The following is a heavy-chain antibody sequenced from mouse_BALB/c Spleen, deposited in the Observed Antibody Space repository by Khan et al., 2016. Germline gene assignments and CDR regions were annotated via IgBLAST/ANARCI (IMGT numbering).Heavy chain of an antibody. J-gene: IGHJ3*01. CDR1: GYSITSDYA. D-gene: IGHD2-3*01. CDR3: AYDSYYAWFPY. CDR2: ISYSGIT. Sequence: QLEESGPGLVKPSQSLSLTCTVTGYSITSDYAWNWIRQFPGNKLEWMGYISYSGITSYNPSLKSRISITRDTSKNQFFLQLISVTTEDTATXYCAYDSYYAWFPYWGQGTLVTVSA. V-gene: IGHV3-2*02.